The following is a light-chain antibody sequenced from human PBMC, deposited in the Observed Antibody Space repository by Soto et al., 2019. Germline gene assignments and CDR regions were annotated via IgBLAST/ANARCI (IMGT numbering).Light chain of an antibody. Sequence: EIVMTQSPATLSVSPGGSATLSCRASQHVSSNVAWYRQKPVQAPTLLIYRASTSATGIPAGFSGSGSGTEFTLTISCLQSEDFAVYYCLQYNNWTYTFGQGTKLEIK. CDR2: RAS. J-gene: IGKJ2*01. CDR1: QHVSSN. V-gene: IGKV3-15*01. CDR3: LQYNNWTYT.